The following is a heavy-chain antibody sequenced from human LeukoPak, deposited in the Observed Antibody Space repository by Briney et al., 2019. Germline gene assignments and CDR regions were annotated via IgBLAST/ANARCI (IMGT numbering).Heavy chain of an antibody. V-gene: IGHV3-66*01. CDR1: GFTVSSNY. J-gene: IGHJ4*02. Sequence: GGSLRLSCAVSGFTVSSNYMSWVRQAPGKGLEWVSVIYSGGSTYYADSVKGRFTISRDNSKNTLYLQMNSLRAEDTAVYYCATDMVRGYWGQGTLVTVSS. CDR2: IYSGGST. D-gene: IGHD3-10*01. CDR3: ATDMVRGY.